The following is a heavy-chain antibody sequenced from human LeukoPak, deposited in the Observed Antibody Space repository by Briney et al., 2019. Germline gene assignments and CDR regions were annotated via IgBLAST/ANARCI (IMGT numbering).Heavy chain of an antibody. CDR2: IYPGDSDT. V-gene: IGHV5-51*01. Sequence: GESLQISCKGSGSIFTSYWIGWVRPMPGKGLEWMGIIYPGDSDTRYSPSFQGQVTISADKSISTAYLQWSSLKASDTAMYYCARLVRGGTYYYDSSGYPYYFDYWGQGTLVTVSS. CDR1: GSIFTSYW. J-gene: IGHJ4*02. D-gene: IGHD3-22*01. CDR3: ARLVRGGTYYYDSSGYPYYFDY.